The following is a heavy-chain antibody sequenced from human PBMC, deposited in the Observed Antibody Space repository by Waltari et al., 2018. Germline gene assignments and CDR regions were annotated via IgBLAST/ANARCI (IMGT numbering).Heavy chain of an antibody. CDR2: ISGSGGST. Sequence: EVQLLESGGGLVQPGGSLRLSCAAYGFTFSSYALSWVRQAPGKGLEWVSAISGSGGSTYYADSVKGRFTISRDNSKNTLYLQMNSLRAEDTAVYYCAKKGIQGYYFDYWGQGTLVTVSS. V-gene: IGHV3-23*01. J-gene: IGHJ4*02. CDR1: GFTFSSYA. CDR3: AKKGIQGYYFDY.